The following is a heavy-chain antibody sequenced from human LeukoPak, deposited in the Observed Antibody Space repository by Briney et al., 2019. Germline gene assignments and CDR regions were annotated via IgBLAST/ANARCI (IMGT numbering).Heavy chain of an antibody. J-gene: IGHJ4*02. D-gene: IGHD3-10*01. CDR1: GFTFSSYS. CDR2: ISSSSSYI. V-gene: IGHV3-21*01. Sequence: PGGSLRLSCAASGFTFSSYSMNWVRQAPGKGLEWVSSISSSSSYIYYADSVKGRFTISRDNAKNSLYLQMNSLRAEDTAVYYCARDFSIFSSGSYYNRVDYWGQGTLVTVSS. CDR3: ARDFSIFSSGSYYNRVDY.